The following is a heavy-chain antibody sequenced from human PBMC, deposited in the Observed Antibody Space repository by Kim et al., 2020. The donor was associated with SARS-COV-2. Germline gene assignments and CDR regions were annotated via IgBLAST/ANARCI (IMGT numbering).Heavy chain of an antibody. D-gene: IGHD3-16*02. J-gene: IGHJ4*02. CDR2: INPSGGST. Sequence: ASVKVSCKASGYTFTSYYMHWVRQAPGQGLEWMGIINPSGGSTSYAQKFQGRVTMTRDTSTSTVYMELSSLRSEDTAVYYCALPSGYDYVWGSYRGNLDFDYWGQGTLVTVSS. V-gene: IGHV1-46*01. CDR3: ALPSGYDYVWGSYRGNLDFDY. CDR1: GYTFTSYY.